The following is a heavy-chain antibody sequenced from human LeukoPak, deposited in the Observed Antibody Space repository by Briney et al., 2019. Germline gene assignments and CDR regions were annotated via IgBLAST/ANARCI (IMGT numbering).Heavy chain of an antibody. V-gene: IGHV4-39*01. CDR2: IYYSGST. D-gene: IGHD6-19*01. CDR3: ARAPGYSSGWNYYYYYMDV. J-gene: IGHJ6*03. CDR1: GGSISSYY. Sequence: SETLSLTCTVSGGSISSYYWGWLRQPPGKGLEWIGSIYYSGSTYYNPSLKSRVTISVDTSKNQFSLKLSSVTAADTAVYYCARAPGYSSGWNYYYYYMDVWGKGTTVTISS.